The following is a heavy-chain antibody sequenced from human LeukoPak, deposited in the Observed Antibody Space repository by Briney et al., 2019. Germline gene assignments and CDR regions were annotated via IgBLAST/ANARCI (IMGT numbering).Heavy chain of an antibody. D-gene: IGHD6-19*01. CDR3: ARVSYSSGWYDDYFDY. CDR1: GGSIRSASYY. Sequence: SETLSLTCTVTGGSIRSASYYWGWIRQPPGKELEWIGSIYYSGTTYNNPSLKSRVTISVDTSKNQFSLKLSSVTAADTAVYYCARVSYSSGWYDDYFDYWGQGTLVTVSS. J-gene: IGHJ4*02. CDR2: IYYSGTT. V-gene: IGHV4-39*07.